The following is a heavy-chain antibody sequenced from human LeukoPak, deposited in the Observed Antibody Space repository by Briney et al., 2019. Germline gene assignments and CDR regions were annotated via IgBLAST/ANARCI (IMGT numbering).Heavy chain of an antibody. D-gene: IGHD3-9*01. J-gene: IGHJ6*03. Sequence: SETLSLTCTVSGGSTSSSSYYWGWIRQPPGKGLEWIGSIYYSGSTYYNPSLKSRVTISVDTSKNQFSLKLSSVTAADTAVYYCARELRYFDYPFYYYYYYMDVWGKGTTVTISS. CDR2: IYYSGST. V-gene: IGHV4-39*07. CDR3: ARELRYFDYPFYYYYYYMDV. CDR1: GGSTSSSSYY.